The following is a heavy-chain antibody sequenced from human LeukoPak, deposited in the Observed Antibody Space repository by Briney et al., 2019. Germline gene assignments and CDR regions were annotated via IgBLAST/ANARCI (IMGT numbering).Heavy chain of an antibody. Sequence: GGSLRLSCAASGFTFSSYAMSWARQAPGKGLEWVSAISGSGGSTYYADSVKGRFTISRDNSKNTLYLQMNSLRAEDTAVYYCAKPPRGYYSLYYFDYWGQGTLVTVSS. CDR2: ISGSGGST. CDR3: AKPPRGYYSLYYFDY. D-gene: IGHD3-22*01. CDR1: GFTFSSYA. J-gene: IGHJ4*02. V-gene: IGHV3-23*01.